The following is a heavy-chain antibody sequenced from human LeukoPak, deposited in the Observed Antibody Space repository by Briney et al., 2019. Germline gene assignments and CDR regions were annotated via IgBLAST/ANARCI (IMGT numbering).Heavy chain of an antibody. Sequence: SETLSLTCAVYGGSFSGYYWSWIRQPPGKGLEWIGELNHSGSTNYNPSLKSRVTISVDTSKNQFSLKLSSVTAADTAVYYCAKDRLLNCRGDCYIFDYWGQGTVVTVSS. J-gene: IGHJ4*02. D-gene: IGHD2-21*02. CDR1: GGSFSGYY. CDR2: LNHSGST. V-gene: IGHV4-34*01. CDR3: AKDRLLNCRGDCYIFDY.